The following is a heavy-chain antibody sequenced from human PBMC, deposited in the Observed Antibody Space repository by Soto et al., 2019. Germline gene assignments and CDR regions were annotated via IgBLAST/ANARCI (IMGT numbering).Heavy chain of an antibody. V-gene: IGHV4-30-4*01. J-gene: IGHJ4*02. CDR3: ASMGSGYYPY. Sequence: SETLSLTCTVSCGSISSGDYYWSWIRQPPGKGLEWIGYIYYSGSTYYNPSLKSRVTISVDTSKNQFSLKLSSVTAADTAGYYCASMGSGYYPYWGQGTLVTVSS. CDR2: IYYSGST. D-gene: IGHD3-22*01. CDR1: CGSISSGDYY.